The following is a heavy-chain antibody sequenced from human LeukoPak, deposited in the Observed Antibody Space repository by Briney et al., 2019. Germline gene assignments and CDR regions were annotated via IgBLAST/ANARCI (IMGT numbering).Heavy chain of an antibody. Sequence: GGPLDLPFAATGFTFSAHNMGWMRQAPGKGWNWTSYMSGSGIYYADSVRGRFTISRDNAKNSLYLQMSSLRAEDSAVYFCARRSLTTGGHAFDVWGQGTLVTVSS. V-gene: IGHV3-11*01. J-gene: IGHJ3*01. CDR1: GFTFSAHN. D-gene: IGHD1-1*01. CDR3: ARRSLTTGGHAFDV. CDR2: MSGSGI.